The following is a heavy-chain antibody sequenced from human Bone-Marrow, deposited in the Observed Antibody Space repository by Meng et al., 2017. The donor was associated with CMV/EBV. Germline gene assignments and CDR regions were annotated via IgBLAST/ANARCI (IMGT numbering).Heavy chain of an antibody. CDR1: GFTLSTNF. CDR2: IYSAGNT. Sequence: GESLKISCAASGFTLSTNFMTWVRQAPGKGLEWVSIIYSAGNTYYADSVKGRFTISRDNSKNTLYLQMNSLRAEDTAVYYCARDRGGYNTYYDFWSGYYLGYWGQGTLVTVSS. D-gene: IGHD3-3*01. V-gene: IGHV3-53*05. CDR3: ARDRGGYNTYYDFWSGYYLGY. J-gene: IGHJ4*02.